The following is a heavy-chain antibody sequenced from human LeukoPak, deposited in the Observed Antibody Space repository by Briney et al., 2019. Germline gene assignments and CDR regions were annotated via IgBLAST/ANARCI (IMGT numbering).Heavy chain of an antibody. V-gene: IGHV3-9*01. CDR2: ISWNSGSI. D-gene: IGHD4-23*01. CDR1: GFTFDDYA. J-gene: IGHJ4*02. CDR3: AKDMEPNGGNSLDY. Sequence: GRSLRLSCAASGFTFDDYAMHWVRQAPGKGLEWVSGISWNSGSIGYADSVKGRFTISRDNAKNSLYPQMNSLRAEDTALYYCAKDMEPNGGNSLDYWGQGTLVTVSS.